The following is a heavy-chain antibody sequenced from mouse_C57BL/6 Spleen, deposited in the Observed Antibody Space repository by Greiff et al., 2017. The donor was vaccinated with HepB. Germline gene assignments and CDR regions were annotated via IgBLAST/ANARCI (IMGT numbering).Heavy chain of an antibody. D-gene: IGHD1-1*01. CDR1: GYAFSSSW. J-gene: IGHJ1*03. CDR3: ARWGSGWYFDV. Sequence: VQLQQSGPELVKPGASVKISCKASGYAFSSSWMNWVKQRPGKGLEWIGRIYPGDGDTNYNGKFKGKATLTADKSSSTAYMQLSSLTSEDSAVYVCARWGSGWYFDVWGTGTTVTVSS. CDR2: IYPGDGDT. V-gene: IGHV1-82*01.